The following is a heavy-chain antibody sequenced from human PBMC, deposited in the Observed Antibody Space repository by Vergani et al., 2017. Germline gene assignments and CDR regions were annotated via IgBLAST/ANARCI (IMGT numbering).Heavy chain of an antibody. D-gene: IGHD3-3*01. V-gene: IGHV1-69*01. CDR2: IIPIFGTE. CDR3: ARVTRFFSPGLFTPY. J-gene: IGHJ4*02. Sequence: QVQLVQSGAEVKKPGSSVKVSCKASGGTFSSYAISWVRQAPGQGLEWMGGIIPIFGTENYALKFQGRVTITASESTSTAYMELSSLRSEDTAVYYCARVTRFFSPGLFTPYWGQGTLVTVSS. CDR1: GGTFSSYA.